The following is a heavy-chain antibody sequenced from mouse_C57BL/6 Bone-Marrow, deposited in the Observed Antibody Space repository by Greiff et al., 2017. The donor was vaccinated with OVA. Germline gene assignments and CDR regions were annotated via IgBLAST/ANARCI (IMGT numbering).Heavy chain of an antibody. CDR3: ARLGFTTVVASDY. D-gene: IGHD1-1*01. CDR1: GYTFTSYW. CDR2: INPSNGGT. Sequence: QVQLQQPGTELVKPGASVKLSCKASGYTFTSYWMHWVKQRPGQGLEWIGNINPSNGGTNYNEKFKSKATLTVDKSSSTAYMQLSSLRSEDSAVDYCARLGFTTVVASDYWGQGTTLTVSS. J-gene: IGHJ2*01. V-gene: IGHV1-53*01.